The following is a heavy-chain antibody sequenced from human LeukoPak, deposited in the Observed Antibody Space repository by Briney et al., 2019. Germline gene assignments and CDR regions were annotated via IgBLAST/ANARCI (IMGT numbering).Heavy chain of an antibody. J-gene: IGHJ3*02. D-gene: IGHD3-9*01. CDR3: ARLRYFAPWARSKDQAFDI. CDR1: GGSIRSSSYY. CDR2: IYYSGST. V-gene: IGHV4-39*07. Sequence: NSSETLSLTCTVSGGSIRSSSYYWGWIRQPPGKGLEWIGGIYYSGSTSYNPSLKSRVTISVDTSKNQFSLKLSSVTAADTAVYYCARLRYFAPWARSKDQAFDIWGQGTMVTVSS.